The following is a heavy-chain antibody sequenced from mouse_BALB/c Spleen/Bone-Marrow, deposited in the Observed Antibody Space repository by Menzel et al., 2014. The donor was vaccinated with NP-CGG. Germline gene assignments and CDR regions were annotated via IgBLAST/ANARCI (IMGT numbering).Heavy chain of an antibody. CDR1: GFTFSSFG. CDR2: ISSGSSTI. V-gene: IGHV5-17*02. Sequence: EVMLVESGGGLVQPGGSRKLSCAVSGFTFSSFGMHWVRQAPEKGLEWVAYISSGSSTIYYADTVMGRFTISRDNPKNTLFLQMTSLRSEDTAMYYCARSGSSSGYFDYWGQGTTLAVSS. J-gene: IGHJ2*01. CDR3: ARSGSSSGYFDY. D-gene: IGHD1-1*01.